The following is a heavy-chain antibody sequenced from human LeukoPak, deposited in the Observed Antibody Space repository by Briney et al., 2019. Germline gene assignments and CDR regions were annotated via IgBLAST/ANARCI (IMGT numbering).Heavy chain of an antibody. CDR1: GGSFNTGVYS. CDR3: ARDRFESFDY. V-gene: IGHV4-61*02. D-gene: IGHD3-16*01. CDR2: IDASGST. Sequence: SETLSLTCTVSGGSFNTGVYSWSWIRQPAGKGLEWIGRIDASGSTKYNPSLKSRITISVERSKNQFSVRLGSVTAADTAVYYCARDRFESFDYWGRGTLVIVST. J-gene: IGHJ4*02.